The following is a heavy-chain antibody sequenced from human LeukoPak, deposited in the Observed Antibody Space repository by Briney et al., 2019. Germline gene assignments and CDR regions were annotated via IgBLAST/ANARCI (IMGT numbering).Heavy chain of an antibody. Sequence: GRSLRLSCAASGFTFSSYWMHWVRHAPGKGLVWVSRIKSDGSTNYADSVKGRFTISRDNAKNTVSLQMNSLRAEDTGVYYCARAPSEIGGYYPEYFRHWGQGTLVTVSS. CDR1: GFTFSSYW. V-gene: IGHV3-74*01. CDR2: IKSDGST. CDR3: ARAPSEIGGYYPEYFRH. J-gene: IGHJ1*01. D-gene: IGHD3-22*01.